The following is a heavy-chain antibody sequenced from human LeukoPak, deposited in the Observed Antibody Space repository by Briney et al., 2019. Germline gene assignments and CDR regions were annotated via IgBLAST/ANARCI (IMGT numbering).Heavy chain of an antibody. Sequence: GASVKVSCKASGYTFTSYYMHWVRQAPGQGLEWMGIINPSGGSTSYAQEFQGRVTMTRDTSTSTVYMELSSLRSEDTAVYYCARDPYSYYYGMDVWGQGTTVTVSS. J-gene: IGHJ6*02. V-gene: IGHV1-46*01. CDR3: ARDPYSYYYGMDV. CDR2: INPSGGST. CDR1: GYTFTSYY.